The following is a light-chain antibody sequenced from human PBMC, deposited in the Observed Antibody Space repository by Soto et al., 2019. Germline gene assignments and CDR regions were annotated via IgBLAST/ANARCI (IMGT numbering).Light chain of an antibody. CDR3: MQRSSWPFS. Sequence: EIVLTQSPATLSLSPGERATLSCRASQSVSTYLAWYQQKPGQTPRLLLYDASNRATAIPARFSGSGSGTDFTLTISSLEPEDFAVYYCMQRSSWPFSFGPGTKVDI. J-gene: IGKJ3*01. CDR2: DAS. CDR1: QSVSTY. V-gene: IGKV3-11*01.